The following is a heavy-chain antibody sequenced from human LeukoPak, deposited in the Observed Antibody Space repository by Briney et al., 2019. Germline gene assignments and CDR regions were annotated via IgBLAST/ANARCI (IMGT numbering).Heavy chain of an antibody. J-gene: IGHJ4*02. CDR1: GFTFSSYG. CDR3: AKARTSRFGELD. V-gene: IGHV3-30*18. Sequence: PGRSLRLSCAASGFTFSSYGMHWVRQAPGKGLEWVAVISYDGSNKYYADSVKGRFTISRDNSKNTLYLQMNSLRAEDTAVYYCAKARTSRFGELDWGQGTLVTVSS. CDR2: ISYDGSNK. D-gene: IGHD3-10*01.